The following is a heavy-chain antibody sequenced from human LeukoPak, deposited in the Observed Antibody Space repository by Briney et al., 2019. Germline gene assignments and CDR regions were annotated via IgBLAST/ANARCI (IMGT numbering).Heavy chain of an antibody. V-gene: IGHV3-7*02. CDR1: GFTFSSHW. Sequence: GGSLRLSCAASGFTFSSHWMSWGRQAPGKGLEWVANIKQDGSEKYYVDSVKGRFTISRDNAKNSLYLQMNSLRAEDTAVYYCASWWELLLYFDYWGQGTLVTVSS. CDR3: ASWWELLLYFDY. J-gene: IGHJ4*02. CDR2: IKQDGSEK. D-gene: IGHD1-26*01.